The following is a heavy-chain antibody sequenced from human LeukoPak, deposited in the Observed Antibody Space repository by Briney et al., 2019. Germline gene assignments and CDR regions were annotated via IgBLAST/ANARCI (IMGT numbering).Heavy chain of an antibody. CDR3: ARGRGDDGSVDY. Sequence: ASVKVSCKASGYTFTSYDINWVRQATGQGLEWMGWMNPNSGNTGYAQKFQGRVTITRNTSISTAYMELSSLRPEDTAVYYCARGRGDDGSVDYWGQGTLVTVSS. D-gene: IGHD2-21*02. V-gene: IGHV1-8*03. CDR1: GYTFTSYD. CDR2: MNPNSGNT. J-gene: IGHJ4*02.